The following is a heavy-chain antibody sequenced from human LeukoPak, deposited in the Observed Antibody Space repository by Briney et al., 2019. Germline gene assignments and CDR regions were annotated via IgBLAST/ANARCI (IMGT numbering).Heavy chain of an antibody. CDR1: GFTFSSYS. D-gene: IGHD5-18*01. CDR2: ISSSSSYI. V-gene: IGHV3-21*01. J-gene: IGHJ6*03. CDR3: AKDDRRGYSYGPSKYYMDV. Sequence: PGGSLRLSCAASGFTFSSYSMNWVRQAPGKGLEWVSSISSSSSYIYYADSVKGRFTISRDNAKNSLYLQMNSLRAEDTAVYYCAKDDRRGYSYGPSKYYMDVWGKGTTVTISS.